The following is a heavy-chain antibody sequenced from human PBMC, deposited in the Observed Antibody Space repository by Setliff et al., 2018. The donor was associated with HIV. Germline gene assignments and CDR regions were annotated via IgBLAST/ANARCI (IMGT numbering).Heavy chain of an antibody. CDR3: ARLGRFIGPAGRFDP. J-gene: IGHJ5*02. V-gene: IGHV4-38-2*01. D-gene: IGHD6-13*01. Sequence: PSETLSLTCSVSGYSISSGYYWGWIRQPPGKGLEWIGSVYHSGRTYYNPSLKSRCTISVDTSKNQFSLKLSSVTAADTAVYYCARLGRFIGPAGRFDPWGQGTLVTVSS. CDR1: GYSISSGYY. CDR2: VYHSGRT.